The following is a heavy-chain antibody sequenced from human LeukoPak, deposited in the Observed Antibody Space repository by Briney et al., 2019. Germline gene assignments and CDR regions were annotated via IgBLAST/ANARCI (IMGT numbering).Heavy chain of an antibody. D-gene: IGHD1-26*01. CDR2: IKNKHEHQAT. Sequence: GESLRLSCAASGFDFSGAYMNWVRQAPGKGLEWVGLIKNKHEHQATDYAAPVRERFIITRDDSSSTLFLQMNSLKTEDTAVYYCVTDANRILGARGTGYWGQGILVTVSS. CDR3: VTDANRILGARGTGY. J-gene: IGHJ4*02. CDR1: GFDFSGAY. V-gene: IGHV3-15*07.